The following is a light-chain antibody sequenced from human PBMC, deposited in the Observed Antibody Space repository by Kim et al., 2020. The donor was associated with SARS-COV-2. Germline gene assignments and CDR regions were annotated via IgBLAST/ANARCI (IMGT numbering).Light chain of an antibody. Sequence: PGERATLSCRASQSVTNTYLAWYQQNPGQAPRLLIYDASSRATGIPDRFSGSGSGTDFTLTISRLEPEDFAVYYCQQYGTSRPITFGQGTRLEIK. J-gene: IGKJ5*01. CDR2: DAS. V-gene: IGKV3-20*01. CDR3: QQYGTSRPIT. CDR1: QSVTNTY.